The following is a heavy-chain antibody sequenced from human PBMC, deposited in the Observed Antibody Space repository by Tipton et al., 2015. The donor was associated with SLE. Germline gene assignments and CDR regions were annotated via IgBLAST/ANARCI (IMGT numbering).Heavy chain of an antibody. J-gene: IGHJ2*01. D-gene: IGHD4-11*01. V-gene: IGHV4-39*07. CDR2: IYYTGTTT. Sequence: TLSLTCTVSGGSVSSSSKYWGWIRQPPGKGLEWIGSIYYTGTTTYYNSFLKSRVTMSVDTSKNHFSLKLISVTAADTAVYYCAREFLNPVTAVHYYFDLWGRGTLVTVSS. CDR3: AREFLNPVTAVHYYFDL. CDR1: GGSVSSSSKY.